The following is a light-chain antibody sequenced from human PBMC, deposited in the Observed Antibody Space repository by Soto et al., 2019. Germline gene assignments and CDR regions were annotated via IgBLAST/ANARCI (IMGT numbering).Light chain of an antibody. CDR2: GAS. Sequence: DIVLTQSPGTLSLSPGERATLSCRASQSVSSNKLAWYQQKPGQAPRLLIYGASGRATGIPDRFSGSGSGTDFTLTISRLEPEDFAVYYCQVFDGSLWTFGQGTKVEIK. J-gene: IGKJ1*01. V-gene: IGKV3-20*01. CDR1: QSVSSNK. CDR3: QVFDGSLWT.